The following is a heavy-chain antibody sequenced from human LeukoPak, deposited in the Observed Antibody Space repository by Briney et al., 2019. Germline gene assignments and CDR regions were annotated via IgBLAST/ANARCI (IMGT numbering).Heavy chain of an antibody. CDR3: TRGAGWLIDY. CDR1: DDSISDYY. V-gene: IGHV4-59*01. Sequence: PSATLSLTCTVSDDSISDYYRGWIRQPSGKGLEWIGYFHNSGTSTYNPSLKSRVTISADTSKNQFSLKLNSLTTADTAVYYCTRGAGWLIDYWGQGILVTVSS. CDR2: FHNSGTS. J-gene: IGHJ4*02. D-gene: IGHD3-16*01.